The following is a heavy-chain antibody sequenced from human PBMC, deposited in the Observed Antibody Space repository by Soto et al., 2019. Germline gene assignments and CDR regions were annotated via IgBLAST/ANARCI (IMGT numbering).Heavy chain of an antibody. V-gene: IGHV4-31*03. D-gene: IGHD6-13*01. Sequence: SETLSLTCTVSGCSISSGGYYWSWIRQHPGKGLEWIGYIYYSGSTYYNPSLKSRVTISVDTSKNQFSLKLSSVTAADTAVYYCARGGLGSSFVLRSPNWFDPWGQGTLVTVSS. CDR3: ARGGLGSSFVLRSPNWFDP. J-gene: IGHJ5*02. CDR1: GCSISSGGYY. CDR2: IYYSGST.